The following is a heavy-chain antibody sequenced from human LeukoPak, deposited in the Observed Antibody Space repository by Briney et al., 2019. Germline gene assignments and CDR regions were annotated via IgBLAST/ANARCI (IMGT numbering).Heavy chain of an antibody. CDR2: IYTSGST. Sequence: SETLSLTCTVSGGSISSSSYYWSWIRQPAGKGLEWIGRIYTSGSTNYNPSLKSRVTISVDTSKNQFSLKLSSVTAADTAVYYCARVPGYYYYFDYWGQGTLVTVSS. D-gene: IGHD3-22*01. J-gene: IGHJ4*02. V-gene: IGHV4-61*02. CDR1: GGSISSSSYY. CDR3: ARVPGYYYYFDY.